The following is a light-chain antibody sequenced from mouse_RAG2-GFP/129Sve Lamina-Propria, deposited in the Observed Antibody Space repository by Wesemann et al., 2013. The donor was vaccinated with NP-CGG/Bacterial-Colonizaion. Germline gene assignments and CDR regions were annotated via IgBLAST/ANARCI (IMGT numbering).Light chain of an antibody. CDR1: QDVGTA. J-gene: IGKJ4*01. CDR3: QQYSSYPFT. V-gene: IGKV6-23*01. CDR2: SAS. Sequence: DIVMTQSHKFMSTSVGDRVSITCKASQDVGTAVAWYQQKPGQSPKLLIYSASYRYSGVPDRFTGSGSGTDFTLTISNMQSEDLADYFCQQYSSYPFTFGSGTKLEIK.